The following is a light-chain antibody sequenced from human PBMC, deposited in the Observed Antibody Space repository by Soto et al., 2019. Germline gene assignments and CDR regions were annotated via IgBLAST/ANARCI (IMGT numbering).Light chain of an antibody. CDR1: QSITSY. CDR3: QHSYSTLGLT. J-gene: IGKJ4*01. CDR2: AAS. Sequence: DIQMTQSPSSLSASVGDRVTITCRASQSITSYLNWYQQKPGKAPKLLIYAASSLQSGVPSRFSGSASGTDFTLTISSLQPEDFATYYCQHSYSTLGLTFGGGTKVEIK. V-gene: IGKV1-39*01.